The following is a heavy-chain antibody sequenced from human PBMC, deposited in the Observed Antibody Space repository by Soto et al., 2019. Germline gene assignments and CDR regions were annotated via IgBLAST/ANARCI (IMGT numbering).Heavy chain of an antibody. Sequence: GPLRLSCSASGFTFSSYSIHWVRQAPGKGLEWVALISYDGSKKYYADSVKGRFTISRDNSNNTLYLQMKSLGAEDTAMFFCERERRSIAVPAHFDYWGQGTVVTVYS. D-gene: IGHD6-19*01. CDR1: GFTFSSYS. CDR3: ERERRSIAVPAHFDY. CDR2: ISYDGSKK. V-gene: IGHV3-30-3*01. J-gene: IGHJ4*02.